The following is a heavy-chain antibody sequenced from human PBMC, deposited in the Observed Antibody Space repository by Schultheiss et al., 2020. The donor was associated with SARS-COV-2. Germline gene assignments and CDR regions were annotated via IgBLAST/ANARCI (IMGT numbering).Heavy chain of an antibody. D-gene: IGHD6-13*01. V-gene: IGHV3-9*01. CDR1: GFTFSSYA. CDR2: ISWNSGSI. J-gene: IGHJ4*02. Sequence: GGSLRLSCAASGFTFSSYAMHWVRQAPGKGLEWVSGISWNSGSIGYADSVKGRFTISRDNAKNSLYLQMNSLRAEDTAVYYCAKGLQLVQDWGQGTLVTVSS. CDR3: AKGLQLVQD.